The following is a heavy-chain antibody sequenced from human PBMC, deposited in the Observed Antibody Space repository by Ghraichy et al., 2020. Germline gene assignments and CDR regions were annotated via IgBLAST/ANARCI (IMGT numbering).Heavy chain of an antibody. J-gene: IGHJ5*02. Sequence: SETLSLTCTVSGGSISSTNYYWGWIRQPPGKGLEWIGSIYYSGSTYSNSGSTYYNPSLKSRLTISGDTSKNQFSLKMSSVTAADTAVYYCARAAPRKFYSKSHNWFDPWGQGTLVTVSS. CDR1: GGSISSTNYY. CDR2: IYYSGST. V-gene: IGHV4-39*07. D-gene: IGHD4-11*01. CDR3: ARAAPRKFYSKSHNWFDP.